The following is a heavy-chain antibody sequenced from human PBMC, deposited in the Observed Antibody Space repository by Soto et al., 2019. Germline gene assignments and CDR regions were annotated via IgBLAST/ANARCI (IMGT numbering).Heavy chain of an antibody. D-gene: IGHD6-13*01. V-gene: IGHV1-69*13. J-gene: IGHJ6*02. CDR3: AGSGYSSSWYSYYYYGMDV. CDR2: IIPIFGTA. CDR1: GGTFSSYA. Sequence: ASVKVSCKASGGTFSSYAISWVRQAPGQGLEWMGGIIPIFGTANYAQKFQGRVTITADESTSTAYMELSSLRSEDTAMYYCAGSGYSSSWYSYYYYGMDVWGQGTTVTVSS.